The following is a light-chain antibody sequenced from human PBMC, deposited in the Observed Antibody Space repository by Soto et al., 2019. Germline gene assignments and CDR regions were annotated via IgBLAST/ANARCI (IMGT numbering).Light chain of an antibody. V-gene: IGLV1-40*01. Sequence: QPVLTQPPSASGTPGQRVTISCSGSSFNIGAGYDVHWYQHLPGTAPKLLIYGNTIRPSGVPDRFSGSKSGTSASLAITGLQAEDEADYYCQSYDRSLRGYVFGTGTKLTVL. CDR3: QSYDRSLRGYV. CDR2: GNT. CDR1: SFNIGAGYD. J-gene: IGLJ1*01.